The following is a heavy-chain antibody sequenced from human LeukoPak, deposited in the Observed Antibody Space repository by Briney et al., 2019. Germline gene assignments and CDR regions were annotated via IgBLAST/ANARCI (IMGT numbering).Heavy chain of an antibody. Sequence: ASVNVSCKASGYTFTSYDFNWVRQATGQRPEWMGWMSPNSGDTGYAQKFQDRVTMTRNTSVSTAYMELSSLRSDDTAVYYCARGPPNWGYDYWGPGTLVTVSS. CDR1: GYTFTSYD. D-gene: IGHD7-27*01. CDR2: MSPNSGDT. J-gene: IGHJ4*02. CDR3: ARGPPNWGYDY. V-gene: IGHV1-8*01.